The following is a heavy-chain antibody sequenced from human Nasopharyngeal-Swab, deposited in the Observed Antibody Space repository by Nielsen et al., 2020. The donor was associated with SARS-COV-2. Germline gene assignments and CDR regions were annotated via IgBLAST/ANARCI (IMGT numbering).Heavy chain of an antibody. J-gene: IGHJ4*02. Sequence: GESLKISCAASGFTFSSYGMHWVRQAPGKGLEWVSSISSSSSYIYYADSLKGRFTISRDNAKNSLYLQMNSLRAEDSAVYYCARAGLSSWHFDYWGQGTLVTVSS. V-gene: IGHV3-21*01. CDR2: ISSSSSYI. D-gene: IGHD6-13*01. CDR1: GFTFSSYG. CDR3: ARAGLSSWHFDY.